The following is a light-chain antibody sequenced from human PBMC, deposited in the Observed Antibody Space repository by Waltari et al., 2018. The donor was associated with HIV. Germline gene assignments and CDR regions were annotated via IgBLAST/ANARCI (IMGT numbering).Light chain of an antibody. Sequence: QSALHKPASVSGSPVQPITITCTATSTAVGNVNLVSSYQQYPGKAPKLLIYEVTKRPSGASNRFSASKSGNTASLTISGLRAEDEADYYCYSYSDTSSSYVFGTGTKVTVL. CDR1: STAVGNVNL. CDR3: YSYSDTSSSYV. J-gene: IGLJ1*01. CDR2: EVT. V-gene: IGLV2-23*02.